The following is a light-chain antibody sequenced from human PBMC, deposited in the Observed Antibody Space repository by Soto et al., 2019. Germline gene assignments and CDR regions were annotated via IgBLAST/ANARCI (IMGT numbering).Light chain of an antibody. V-gene: IGKV3-11*01. CDR1: QSVSSY. Sequence: EIVLTQSPATLSLSPGERATLSCRASQSVSSYLAWYQQKPGQAPRLLIYDASKRATGIPARFSGSGSGTDFTLTISSLEPEDFAIYYCQQRSNWPPTWTFGQGTKVEI. CDR3: QQRSNWPPTWT. CDR2: DAS. J-gene: IGKJ1*01.